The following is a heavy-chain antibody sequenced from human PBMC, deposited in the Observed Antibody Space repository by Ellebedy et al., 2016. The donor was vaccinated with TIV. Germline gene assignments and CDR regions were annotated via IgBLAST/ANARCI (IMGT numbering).Heavy chain of an antibody. CDR3: ARGRDVVVDATDYYYYGMDV. CDR1: GYTFTSYA. Sequence: ASVKVSXXASGYTFTSYAMHWVRQAPGQRLEWMGWINAGNGNTKYSQKFQGRVTITADESTSTAYMELSSLRSEDTAVYYCARGRDVVVDATDYYYYGMDVWGQGTTVTVSS. D-gene: IGHD2-15*01. J-gene: IGHJ6*02. V-gene: IGHV1-3*01. CDR2: INAGNGNT.